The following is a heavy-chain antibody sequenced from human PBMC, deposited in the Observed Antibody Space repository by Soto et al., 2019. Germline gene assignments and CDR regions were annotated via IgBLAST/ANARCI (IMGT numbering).Heavy chain of an antibody. CDR2: ITSSGSTI. Sequence: PGGSLRLSCAASGFSFSYYEMNWVRQAPGKGLEWVSYITSSGSTIYYADSVKGRFTISRDNAKNSLYLQMNSLRAEDTAVYYCARGPHSSTMGADDYWGQGTLVTVSS. CDR3: ARGPHSSTMGADDY. V-gene: IGHV3-48*03. J-gene: IGHJ4*02. D-gene: IGHD2-2*01. CDR1: GFSFSYYE.